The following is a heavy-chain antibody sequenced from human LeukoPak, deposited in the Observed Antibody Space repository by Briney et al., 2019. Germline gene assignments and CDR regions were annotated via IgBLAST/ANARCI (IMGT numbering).Heavy chain of an antibody. CDR2: ISRSGSTK. D-gene: IGHD2-15*01. V-gene: IGHV3-11*01. CDR1: GFTFSVYN. J-gene: IGHJ6*03. CDR3: ARVRRNCSGGNCYSGGLGYMDV. Sequence: GGSLRLSCAASGFTFSVYNMRWIRQAPGEGLEWVSSISRSGSTKYYADSVKGRFTISRDNAKTPLFLQMNRLTGEDTGVYYCARVRRNCSGGNCYSGGLGYMDVWGKGTTVTISS.